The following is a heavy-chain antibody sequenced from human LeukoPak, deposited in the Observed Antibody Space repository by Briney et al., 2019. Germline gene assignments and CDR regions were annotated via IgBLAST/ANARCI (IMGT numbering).Heavy chain of an antibody. Sequence: SETLSLTCAVYGGSFSGYYWSWIRQPPGKGLEWIGEINHSGSTNYNPSLKSRVTISVDTSKNQFSLKLSSVTAADTAVYYCARLFRQKSITMIVVAHRWYFDYWGQGTLVTVSS. D-gene: IGHD3-22*01. CDR3: ARLFRQKSITMIVVAHRWYFDY. J-gene: IGHJ4*02. CDR2: INHSGST. V-gene: IGHV4-34*01. CDR1: GGSFSGYY.